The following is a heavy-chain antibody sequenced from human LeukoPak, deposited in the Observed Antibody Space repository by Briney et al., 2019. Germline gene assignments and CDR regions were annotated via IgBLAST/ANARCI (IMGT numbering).Heavy chain of an antibody. Sequence: ASVKVSCKASGYTFTSYGISWVRQAPGQGLEWMGWISAYNGNTNYAQKLQGRVTVTTDTSTSTAYMELRSLRSDDTAVYYCARSRRFYDILTGYLDYWGQGTLVTVSS. V-gene: IGHV1-18*04. CDR1: GYTFTSYG. D-gene: IGHD3-9*01. CDR3: ARSRRFYDILTGYLDY. CDR2: ISAYNGNT. J-gene: IGHJ4*02.